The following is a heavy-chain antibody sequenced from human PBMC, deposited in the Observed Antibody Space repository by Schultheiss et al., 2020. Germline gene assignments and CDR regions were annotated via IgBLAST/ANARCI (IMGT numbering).Heavy chain of an antibody. CDR1: GFTFSDAW. CDR2: ISSSSSYI. J-gene: IGHJ4*02. D-gene: IGHD5-18*01. CDR3: ARVHNYGLDN. V-gene: IGHV3-21*04. Sequence: GESLRISCVASGFTFSDAWMHWVRQAPGKGLEWVSSISSSSSYIYYADSVKGRFTISRDNAKNSLYLQMNSLRAEDTALYYCARVHNYGLDNWGQGTLVTVSS.